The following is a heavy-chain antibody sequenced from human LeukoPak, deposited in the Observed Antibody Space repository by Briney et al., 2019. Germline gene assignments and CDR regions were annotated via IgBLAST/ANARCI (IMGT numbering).Heavy chain of an antibody. D-gene: IGHD1-26*01. V-gene: IGHV4-4*07. J-gene: IGHJ6*03. CDR1: GGSISSYY. Sequence: SETLSLTCTVSGGSISSYYWSWMRQPAGKGLEWIGRIYTSGSTNYNPSLKSRVNMSVDTSKNQFSLKLSSVTAAATAVYYCVREGQNPVGDYYYYYMDVWGKGTTVTVSS. CDR3: VREGQNPVGDYYYYYMDV. CDR2: IYTSGST.